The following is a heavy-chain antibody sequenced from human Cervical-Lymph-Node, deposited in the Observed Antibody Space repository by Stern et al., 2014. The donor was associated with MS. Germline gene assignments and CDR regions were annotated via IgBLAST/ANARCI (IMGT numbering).Heavy chain of an antibody. Sequence: EVQLVQSGAEVKKPGESLKISCEGSGFSFTTHWIAWVRQMPGEGLEWMGIIYPGDSDTRYSPSFRGRVTVSADKSIGTAYLQWNSLTASDTAMYYCAKARYVQALSDAFDIWGQGTMVTVSS. CDR3: AKARYVQALSDAFDI. J-gene: IGHJ3*02. CDR1: GFSFTTHW. D-gene: IGHD2-2*01. CDR2: IYPGDSDT. V-gene: IGHV5-51*03.